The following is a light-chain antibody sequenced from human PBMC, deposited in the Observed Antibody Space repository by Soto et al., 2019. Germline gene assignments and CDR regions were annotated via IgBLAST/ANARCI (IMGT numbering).Light chain of an antibody. CDR1: SSDVGSFDS. J-gene: IGLJ1*01. Sequence: QSALTQPASVSGSPGQPITISCTGTSSDVGSFDSVAWYQHNPGKAHNLMIYDVSNRPSGVSSRFSGSKSGNTASLSISGLQADDEANYCCSSFTTSSTLVFGTGTKLTVL. CDR3: SSFTTSSTLV. V-gene: IGLV2-14*01. CDR2: DVS.